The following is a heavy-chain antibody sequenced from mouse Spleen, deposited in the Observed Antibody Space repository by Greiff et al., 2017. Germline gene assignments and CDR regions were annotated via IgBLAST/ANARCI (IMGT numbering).Heavy chain of an antibody. J-gene: IGHJ1*01. CDR1: GFTFSSYA. D-gene: IGHD1-2*01. CDR2: ISSGGGNT. CDR3: ARQSNSLLRLRTLYWYFDV. V-gene: IGHV5-9-3*01. Sequence: EVQGVESGGGLVKLGGSLKLSCAASGFTFSSYAMSWVRQTPEKRLEWVATISSGGGNTYYPDSVKGRFTISRDNAKNTLYLQMSSLKSEDTAMYYCARQSNSLLRLRTLYWYFDVWGAGTTVTVSS.